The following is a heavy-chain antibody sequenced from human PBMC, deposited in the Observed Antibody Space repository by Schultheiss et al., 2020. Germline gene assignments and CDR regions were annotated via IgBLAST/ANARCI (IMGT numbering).Heavy chain of an antibody. CDR3: ARSGRYSSSWYEDAFDI. CDR2: ISSSSSYI. CDR1: GFTFSSYS. D-gene: IGHD6-13*01. Sequence: GESLKISCAASGFTFSSYSMNWVRQAPGKGLEWVSSISSSSSYIYYADSVKGRFTISRDNAKNSLYLQMNSLRAEDTAVYSCARSGRYSSSWYEDAFDIWGQGTMVTVSS. V-gene: IGHV3-21*01. J-gene: IGHJ3*02.